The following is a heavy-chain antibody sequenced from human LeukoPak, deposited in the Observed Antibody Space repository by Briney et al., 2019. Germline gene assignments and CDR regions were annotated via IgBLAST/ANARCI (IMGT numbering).Heavy chain of an antibody. CDR2: ISYDGSNK. CDR1: GFTFSSYG. CDR3: AKDLEATTRGFDY. D-gene: IGHD5-12*01. Sequence: GRSLRLSCAASGFTFSSYGMHWVRQAPGKGLEWVAVISYDGSNKYYALSVKGRFTISRDNSKNTLYLQMSSLRAEDTAVYYCAKDLEATTRGFDYWGQGSRVTVSS. V-gene: IGHV3-30*18. J-gene: IGHJ4*02.